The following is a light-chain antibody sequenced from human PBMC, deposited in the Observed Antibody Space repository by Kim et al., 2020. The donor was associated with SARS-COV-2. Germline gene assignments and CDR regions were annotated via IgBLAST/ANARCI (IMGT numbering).Light chain of an antibody. CDR2: GVN. Sequence: QSALTQPASVSGSPGQSITISCTGTSSDVGGYNYVSWYQQHPGKAPKLMIYGVNNRPSGVSNRFSGSKSGNTASLTISGLQAEDEADYYCSSYTGSSTVFGTGTKVTVL. J-gene: IGLJ1*01. CDR1: SSDVGGYNY. V-gene: IGLV2-14*03. CDR3: SSYTGSSTV.